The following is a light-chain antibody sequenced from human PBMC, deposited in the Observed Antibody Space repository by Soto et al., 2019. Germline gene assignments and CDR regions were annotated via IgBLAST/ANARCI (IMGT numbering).Light chain of an antibody. J-gene: IGKJ4*01. Sequence: EIVLTQSPGTLSLSPGERATLSCRASQSVSSNHLAWYQQKPGQAPRLLLYGASTRASGIPDRCSGSGSGTDFTLTISRLEPEDLAVYYCQRYGSSPLTFGGGTKVEIK. CDR1: QSVSSNH. V-gene: IGKV3-20*01. CDR2: GAS. CDR3: QRYGSSPLT.